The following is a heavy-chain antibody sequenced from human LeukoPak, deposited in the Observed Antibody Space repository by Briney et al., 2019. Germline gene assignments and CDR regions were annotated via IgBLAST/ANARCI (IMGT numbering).Heavy chain of an antibody. D-gene: IGHD5-18*01. J-gene: IGHJ4*02. V-gene: IGHV3-30*18. CDR2: ISYDGSNK. Sequence: GRSLRLSCAASGFTFSSYGMHWVRQAPGKGLEWVAVISYDGSNKYHADSVKGRFTISRDTSKNTLYLQMNSLRAEDTAVYYCAKTRGYSYGYLYFDYWGQGTLVTVSS. CDR3: AKTRGYSYGYLYFDY. CDR1: GFTFSSYG.